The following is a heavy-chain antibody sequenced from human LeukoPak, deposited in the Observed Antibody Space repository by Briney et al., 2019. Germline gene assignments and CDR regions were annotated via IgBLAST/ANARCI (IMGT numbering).Heavy chain of an antibody. J-gene: IGHJ4*02. CDR3: AREGRWESGYKFGSGTSALDF. Sequence: SVKVSCKASRYIFTDYQIHWVRQAPGEGLEGMGWINYESGDTNYAQNFRDRVTVTRDSSVSTVYMELNSLRSDDTALYYCAREGRWESGYKFGSGTSALDFWGQGSLVSGSS. CDR1: RYIFTDYQ. D-gene: IGHD3-10*01. V-gene: IGHV1-2*02. CDR2: INYESGDT.